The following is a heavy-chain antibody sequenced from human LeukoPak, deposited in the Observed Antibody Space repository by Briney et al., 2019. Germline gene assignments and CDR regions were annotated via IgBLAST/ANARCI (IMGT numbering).Heavy chain of an antibody. Sequence: SETLSLTCTVSGGSISSYYWTRIRQPAGKGLEWIGRIHTSGSTNHNPSLKSRVTMSVDTSNNQFSLKLSSVTAADTAVYYCARETEVPGGRSGDFWGQGTLVTVSS. CDR3: ARETEVPGGRSGDF. D-gene: IGHD6-19*01. CDR2: IHTSGST. V-gene: IGHV4-4*07. J-gene: IGHJ4*02. CDR1: GGSISSYY.